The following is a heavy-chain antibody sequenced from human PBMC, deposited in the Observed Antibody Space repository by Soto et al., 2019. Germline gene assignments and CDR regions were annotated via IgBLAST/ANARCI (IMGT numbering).Heavy chain of an antibody. CDR2: IIPILGIA. J-gene: IGHJ4*02. D-gene: IGHD3-10*01. V-gene: IGHV1-69*04. CDR1: GGTFSSYT. Sequence: SVKVSCKASGGTFSSYTISWVRQAPGQGLEWMGRIIPILGIANYAQKFQGRVTITADKSTSTAYMELSSLRSEDTAVYYCARESVYYGSGSYYIIWGQGTLVTVSS. CDR3: ARESVYYGSGSYYII.